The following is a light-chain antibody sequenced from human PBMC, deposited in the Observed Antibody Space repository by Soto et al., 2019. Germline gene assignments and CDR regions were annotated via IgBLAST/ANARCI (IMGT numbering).Light chain of an antibody. V-gene: IGKV3-15*01. CDR3: QQYNNWLGP. CDR2: GAS. Sequence: EIVMTQSPATLSVSPGERATLSCRASQSVSSNLAWYQQKPGQAPRLLIYGASTRATGIPARFRGSGSGTEFTLTISTLQSEDFAFYYCQQYNNWLGPFGQGTKVEFK. CDR1: QSVSSN. J-gene: IGKJ1*01.